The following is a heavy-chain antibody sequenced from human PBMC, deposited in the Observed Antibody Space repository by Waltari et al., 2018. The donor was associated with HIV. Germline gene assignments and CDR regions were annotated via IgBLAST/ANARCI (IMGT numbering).Heavy chain of an antibody. D-gene: IGHD3-16*02. Sequence: EVQLVQSGGEVKQPGESLKISCKGSGYSFSNNWIGWVRQMPGKGLEWMGIIDPGDSRTTDSPSFEGQVTISVDKSISTAYLQWSSLKASDTAMYYCARHRPYRDVAFVTGGSNWIDPWGQGTLVTVSS. J-gene: IGHJ5*02. CDR1: GYSFSNNW. CDR3: ARHRPYRDVAFVTGGSNWIDP. CDR2: IDPGDSRT. V-gene: IGHV5-51*01.